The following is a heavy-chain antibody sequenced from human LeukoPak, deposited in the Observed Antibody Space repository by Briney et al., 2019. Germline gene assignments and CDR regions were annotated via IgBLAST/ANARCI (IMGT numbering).Heavy chain of an antibody. J-gene: IGHJ6*02. D-gene: IGHD3-10*01. CDR2: INHSGST. CDR1: GGSFSGYS. V-gene: IGHV4-34*01. CDR3: VGREPKDNPTIKPGKYYYGSGSYDHYYYGMDV. Sequence: TSETLSLTCAVYGGSFSGYSWSWIRQPPGKGLEWIGEINHSGSTNYNPSLKSRVTISVDTSKNQFSLKLSSVTAADTAVYYCVGREPKDNPTIKPGKYYYGSGSYDHYYYGMDVWGQGTTVTVSS.